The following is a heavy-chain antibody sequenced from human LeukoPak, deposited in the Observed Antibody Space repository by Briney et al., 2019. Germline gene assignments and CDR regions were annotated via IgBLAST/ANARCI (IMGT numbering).Heavy chain of an antibody. V-gene: IGHV1-69*13. CDR3: ARDRRRGSSPSHYFDY. D-gene: IGHD6-13*01. Sequence: GASVKVSCKASGGTFSSYAISWVRQAPGQGLEWMGGIIPIFGTANYAQKFQGRVTITADESTSTAYMELSCLRSEDTAVYYCARDRRRGSSPSHYFDYWGQGTLVTVSS. J-gene: IGHJ4*02. CDR2: IIPIFGTA. CDR1: GGTFSSYA.